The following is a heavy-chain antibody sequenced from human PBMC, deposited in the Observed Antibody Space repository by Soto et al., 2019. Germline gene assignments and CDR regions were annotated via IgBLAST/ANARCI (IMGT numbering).Heavy chain of an antibody. D-gene: IGHD2-21*02. J-gene: IGHJ5*02. V-gene: IGHV3-74*01. CDR3: ARESGDWPLNWFDP. CDR1: GFNFSNHW. CDR2: ITSDGKSK. Sequence: GGSLRLSCAASGFNFSNHWMHWVRQRPGEGLVWVSRITSDGKSKAYAESVRGRSAISRDNAKNTLYLQMNGLTAEDTAVYYCARESGDWPLNWFDPWGLGTLVTVSS.